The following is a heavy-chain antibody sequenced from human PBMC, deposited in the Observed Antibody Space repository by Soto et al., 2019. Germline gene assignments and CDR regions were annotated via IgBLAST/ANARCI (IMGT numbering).Heavy chain of an antibody. J-gene: IGHJ4*02. CDR1: GFTFSSYA. D-gene: IGHD5-18*01. V-gene: IGHV3-30-3*01. Sequence: GGSLRLSCAASGFTFSSYAMHWVRQAPGKGLEWVAVISYDGSNKYYADSVKGRFTISRGNSKNTLYLQMNSLRAEDTAVFYCGRGGSDSPMAPGYWGQGTLVTASS. CDR2: ISYDGSNK. CDR3: GRGGSDSPMAPGY.